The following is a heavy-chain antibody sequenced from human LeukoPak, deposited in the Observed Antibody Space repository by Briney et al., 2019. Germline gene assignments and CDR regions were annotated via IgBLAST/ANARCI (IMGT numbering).Heavy chain of an antibody. CDR2: INPNSGVT. V-gene: IGHV1-2*02. CDR3: ARGGGSSPTTLLGY. Sequence: ASVKVSCKASGGTFSSYAISWVRQAPGQGLEWMGWINPNSGVTDYTQKFQGRVTMTRDTSISTAYMELSSLRSDDTAVYYCARGGGSSPTTLLGYWGQGTLVTVSS. D-gene: IGHD6-13*01. CDR1: GGTFSSYA. J-gene: IGHJ4*02.